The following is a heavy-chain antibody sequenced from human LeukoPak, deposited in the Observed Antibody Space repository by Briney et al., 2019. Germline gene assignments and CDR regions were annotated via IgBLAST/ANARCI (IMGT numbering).Heavy chain of an antibody. D-gene: IGHD4-17*01. J-gene: IGHJ4*02. CDR1: GGYISSSSYY. CDR3: ARRTVTTIWH. CDR2: IYYSGST. V-gene: IGHV4-39*01. Sequence: PSETLSLTCTVSGGYISSSSYYWGWIRQPPGKGLESIGSIYYSGSTYYNPSLKSRVTISVDTSKNQFSLKLSSVTAADTAVYYCARRTVTTIWHWGQGTLVTVSS.